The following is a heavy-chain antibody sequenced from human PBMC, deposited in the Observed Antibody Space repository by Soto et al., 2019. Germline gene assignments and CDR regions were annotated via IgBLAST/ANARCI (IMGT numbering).Heavy chain of an antibody. CDR3: ARGGYSYGLSPSGTYGMDV. V-gene: IGHV4-31*03. D-gene: IGHD5-18*01. J-gene: IGHJ6*02. Sequence: SETLSLTCTVSGGSISSGGYYWSWIRQHPGKGLEWIGCIYYSGSTYYNPSLKSRVTISVDTSKNQFSLKLSSVTAADTAVYYCARGGYSYGLSPSGTYGMDVWGQGTTVTVSS. CDR2: IYYSGST. CDR1: GGSISSGGYY.